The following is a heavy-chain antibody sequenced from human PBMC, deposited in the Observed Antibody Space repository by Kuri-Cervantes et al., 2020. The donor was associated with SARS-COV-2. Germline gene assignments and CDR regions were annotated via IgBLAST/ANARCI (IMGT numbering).Heavy chain of an antibody. D-gene: IGHD4-17*01. V-gene: IGHV3-53*01. CDR3: ARGYGDSLY. Sequence: GESLKISCAASGFTVSSNYMSWVRQAPGKGLEWISVIYSGGSTYYADSGKCRFTIPRDNSTNTLYLQMNSLRAEDTAVYYCARGYGDSLYWGQGTLVTVSS. J-gene: IGHJ4*02. CDR2: IYSGGST. CDR1: GFTVSSNY.